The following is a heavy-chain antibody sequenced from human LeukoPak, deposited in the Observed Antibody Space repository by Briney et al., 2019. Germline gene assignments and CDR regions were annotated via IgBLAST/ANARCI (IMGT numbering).Heavy chain of an antibody. CDR3: AKEGDGYNYVFGDY. D-gene: IGHD5-24*01. Sequence: GASLRLSCAASGFTFSSYAMSWVRQAPGKGLEWVSAISGSGGSTYYADSVKGRFTISRDNSKNTLYLQMNSLRAEDTAVYYCAKEGDGYNYVFGDYWGQGTLVTVSS. V-gene: IGHV3-23*01. J-gene: IGHJ4*02. CDR1: GFTFSSYA. CDR2: ISGSGGST.